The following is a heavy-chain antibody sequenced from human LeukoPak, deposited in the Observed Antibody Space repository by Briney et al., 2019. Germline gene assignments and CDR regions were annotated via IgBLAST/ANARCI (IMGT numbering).Heavy chain of an antibody. CDR3: ARDHSSSWYAAGAFDI. Sequence: GSLRLSCAASGFTFSHYYMSWIRQAPGKGLEWVSYISSSSSYTNYADSVKGRFTISRDNAKNSLYLQMNSLRAEDTAVYYCARDHSSSWYAAGAFDIWGQGTMVTVSS. J-gene: IGHJ3*02. V-gene: IGHV3-11*06. CDR2: ISSSSSYT. CDR1: GFTFSHYY. D-gene: IGHD6-13*01.